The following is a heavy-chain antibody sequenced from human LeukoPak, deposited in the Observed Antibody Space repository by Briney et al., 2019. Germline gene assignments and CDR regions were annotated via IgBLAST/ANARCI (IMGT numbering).Heavy chain of an antibody. Sequence: PGGSLRLSCAASGFPFNSYAMSWVRQAPGKGLEWVSAIVGDTVTVYTDSVKGRFTISRDNSKNTLYLQMNSLRAEDTAIYYCAKGSAQWELYDYWGQGTLVTVSS. CDR3: AKGSAQWELYDY. D-gene: IGHD4-23*01. CDR1: GFPFNSYA. V-gene: IGHV3-23*01. CDR2: IVGDTVT. J-gene: IGHJ4*02.